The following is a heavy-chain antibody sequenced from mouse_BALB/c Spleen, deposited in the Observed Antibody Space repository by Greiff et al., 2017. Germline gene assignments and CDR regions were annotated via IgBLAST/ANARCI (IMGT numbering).Heavy chain of an antibody. V-gene: IGHV1-54*01. J-gene: IGHJ4*01. CDR3: ARLDDYDEGAMDY. CDR2: INPGSGGT. Sequence: QVQLQQSGAELVRPGTSVKVSKASGYAFTNYLIEWVKQRPGQGLEWIGVINPGSGGTNYNEKFKGKATLTADKSSSTAYMQLSSLTSDDSAVYFCARLDDYDEGAMDYWGQGTSVTVSS. CDR1: GYAFTNYL. D-gene: IGHD2-4*01.